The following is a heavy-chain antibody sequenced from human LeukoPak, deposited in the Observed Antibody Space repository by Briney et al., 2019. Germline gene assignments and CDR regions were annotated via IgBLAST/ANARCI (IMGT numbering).Heavy chain of an antibody. CDR1: GFTFSSYN. CDR2: ISSSSSYI. Sequence: PGGSLRLSCAASGFTFSSYNMNWVRQAPGKGLEWVSSISSSSSYIYYADSVRGRFTISRDNAKNSLFLQMNSLRGEDTAVYYCARCTTGKTFGSLREIKKSREIDYWGQGTLVTVSS. J-gene: IGHJ4*02. D-gene: IGHD1-1*01. V-gene: IGHV3-21*01. CDR3: ARCTTGKTFGSLREIKKSREIDY.